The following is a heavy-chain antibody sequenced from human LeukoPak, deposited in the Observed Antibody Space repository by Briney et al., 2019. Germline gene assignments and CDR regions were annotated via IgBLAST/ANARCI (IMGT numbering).Heavy chain of an antibody. CDR2: TYYRSKWYN. D-gene: IGHD2-2*01. CDR1: GDSVSSNSAA. CDR3: ARENPEGYCSSTSCYASSKDAFDI. Sequence: SQTLSLTRAISGDSVSSNSAAWNWIRQSPSRGLEWLGRTYYRSKWYNDYAVSVKSRITINPDTSKNQFSLQLNSVTPEDTAVYYCARENPEGYCSSTSCYASSKDAFDIWGQGTMVTVSS. J-gene: IGHJ3*02. V-gene: IGHV6-1*01.